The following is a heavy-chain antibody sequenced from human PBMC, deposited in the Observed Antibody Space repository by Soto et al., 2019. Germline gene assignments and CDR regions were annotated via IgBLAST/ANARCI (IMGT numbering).Heavy chain of an antibody. CDR3: ARDFRGRTRTDAFDI. J-gene: IGHJ3*02. CDR2: ISYDGSNK. Sequence: GGSLRLSCAASGFTFSSYAMHWVRQAPGKGLEWVAVISYDGSNKYYADSVKGRFTISRDNSKNTLYLQMNSLRAEDTAVYYCARDFRGRTRTDAFDIWGQGTMVTVSS. D-gene: IGHD2-15*01. CDR1: GFTFSSYA. V-gene: IGHV3-30-3*01.